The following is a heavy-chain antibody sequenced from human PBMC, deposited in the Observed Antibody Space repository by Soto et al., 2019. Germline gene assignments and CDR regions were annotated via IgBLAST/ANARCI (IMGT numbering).Heavy chain of an antibody. CDR1: GFTFSSYG. CDR2: ISYDGSNK. CDR3: AKIGQWLLRAPFDY. D-gene: IGHD6-19*01. V-gene: IGHV3-30*18. J-gene: IGHJ4*02. Sequence: GGSLRLSCAASGFTFSSYGMHWVRQAPGKGLEWVAVISYDGSNKYYADSVKGRFTISRDNSKNTLYLQMNSLRAEDTAVYYCAKIGQWLLRAPFDYWGQGTLVTVSS.